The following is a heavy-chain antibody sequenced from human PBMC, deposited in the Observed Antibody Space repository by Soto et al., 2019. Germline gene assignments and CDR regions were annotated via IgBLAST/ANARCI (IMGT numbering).Heavy chain of an antibody. CDR2: IYYSGST. CDR1: GGSISSGDYY. CDR3: ARGWSYYYDSSGYSSFDY. Sequence: SETLTLTCTVSGGSISSGDYYWSWIRQPPGKGLEWIGYIYYSGSTYYNPSLKSRVTISVDTSKNQFSLKLSSVTAADTAVYYCARGWSYYYDSSGYSSFDYWGQGTLVTVSS. V-gene: IGHV4-30-4*01. D-gene: IGHD3-22*01. J-gene: IGHJ4*02.